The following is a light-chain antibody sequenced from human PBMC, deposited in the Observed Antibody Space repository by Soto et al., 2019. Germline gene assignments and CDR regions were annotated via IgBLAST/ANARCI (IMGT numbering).Light chain of an antibody. Sequence: EIVLTQSPGTLSLSPGESATLSCRASESVSRNYLAWYQQKPGQAPRLLIYGASSRATGIPNRFSGSGSGTDFTLTISGLEPEDFATYYCQQSFSTPHTFGQGTRLDIK. J-gene: IGKJ5*01. CDR1: ESVSRNY. CDR2: GAS. CDR3: QQSFSTPHT. V-gene: IGKV3-20*01.